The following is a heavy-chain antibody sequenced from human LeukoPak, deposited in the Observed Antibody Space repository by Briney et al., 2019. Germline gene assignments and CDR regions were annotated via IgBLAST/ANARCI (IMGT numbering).Heavy chain of an antibody. CDR2: IRGDGGDT. CDR1: GFIFSEYW. CDR3: ARDLPDPYCGGDCSLRYYYYGMDV. J-gene: IGHJ6*02. D-gene: IGHD2-21*02. Sequence: GSLRLSCEASGFIFSEYWMHWVRRAPGKGLEWVSRIRGDGGDTNYVDSVKGRFTISRDNAKNSLYLQMNSLRAEDTAVYYCARDLPDPYCGGDCSLRYYYYGMDVWGQGTTVTVSS. V-gene: IGHV3-74*01.